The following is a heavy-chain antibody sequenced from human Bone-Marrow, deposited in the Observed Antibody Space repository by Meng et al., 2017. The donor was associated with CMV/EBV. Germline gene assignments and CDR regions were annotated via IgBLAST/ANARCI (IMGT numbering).Heavy chain of an antibody. CDR1: GFTVSSNY. D-gene: IGHD1-26*01. J-gene: IGHJ4*02. Sequence: GESLKISCAASGFTVSSNYMSWVRQAPGKGLECVSVIYSGGSTYYADSVKGRFTISRDNSKNTLYLQMNSLRAEDTAVYYCARHDSGSLSYWGQGTLVTVSS. CDR2: IYSGGST. CDR3: ARHDSGSLSY. V-gene: IGHV3-53*05.